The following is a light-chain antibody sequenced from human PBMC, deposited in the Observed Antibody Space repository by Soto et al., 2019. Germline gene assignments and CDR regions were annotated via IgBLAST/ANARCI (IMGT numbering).Light chain of an antibody. CDR3: QQYDTFPLT. V-gene: IGKV1-33*01. Sequence: DIQMTQSPSSLSASVGDRVTITCQASQDINIFLNWYQQRPGKAPKLLIFDASNLKTGVPSTFSGSGSGTHFTFTISSLQPEDIATYYCQQYDTFPLTFGGGTKVEI. CDR2: DAS. CDR1: QDINIF. J-gene: IGKJ4*01.